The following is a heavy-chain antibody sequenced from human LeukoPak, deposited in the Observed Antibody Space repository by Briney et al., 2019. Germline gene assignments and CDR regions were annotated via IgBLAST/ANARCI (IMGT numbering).Heavy chain of an antibody. CDR3: ARSDSSGFKNDY. CDR1: GYTFTGHY. D-gene: IGHD3-22*01. V-gene: IGHV1-2*02. Sequence: GASVKVSCKASGYTFTGHYMHWVRQAPGQGLEWMGWINPNSGGTNDAQKFQGRVTMTRDTSISTAYMELSRLRSDDTAVYYCARSDSSGFKNDYWGQGTLVTVSS. J-gene: IGHJ4*02. CDR2: INPNSGGT.